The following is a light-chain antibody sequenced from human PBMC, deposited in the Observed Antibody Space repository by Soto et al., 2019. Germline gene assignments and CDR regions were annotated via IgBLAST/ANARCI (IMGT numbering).Light chain of an antibody. V-gene: IGLV2-14*03. J-gene: IGLJ1*01. Sequence: QSVLAQPASVSGSPGQSITISCTGTRYDVGTYNYVSWYQHHPGQAPKLIIYDVGSRPSGVSHRFSGSKSGITASLAISGLQAEDEADYYCTSSKRDRPRFYVFGTGTKLTVL. CDR3: TSSKRDRPRFYV. CDR2: DVG. CDR1: RYDVGTYNY.